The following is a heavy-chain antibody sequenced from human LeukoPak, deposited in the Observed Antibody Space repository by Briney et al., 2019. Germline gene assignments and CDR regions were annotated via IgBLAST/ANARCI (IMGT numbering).Heavy chain of an antibody. V-gene: IGHV4-4*07. CDR2: IYTSGST. Sequence: KPSATLSLTCTVSGGSISSCYWSWIRPPAGKGLEWIGRIYTSGSTNYNPSLKSRVTMSVDTSKNQFSLKLSSVTAADTAVYYCARDRWGAVTTSLASYSYYYVMDVWGQGTTVTVSS. CDR1: GGSISSCY. J-gene: IGHJ6*02. CDR3: ARDRWGAVTTSLASYSYYYVMDV. D-gene: IGHD4-11*01.